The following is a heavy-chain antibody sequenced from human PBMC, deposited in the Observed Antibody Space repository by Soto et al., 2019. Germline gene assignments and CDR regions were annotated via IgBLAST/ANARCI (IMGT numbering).Heavy chain of an antibody. CDR2: INHSGST. CDR3: ARGPRITIFGVVIHNMDV. J-gene: IGHJ6*02. V-gene: IGHV4-34*01. D-gene: IGHD3-3*01. CDR1: GGSFSGHY. Sequence: PSETLSLTCAVYGGSFSGHYWSWIRQFPGKGLEWIGEINHSGSTNYNPALKSRVTMSVDTSKNQFSLKLSSMTAADTAVYYCARGPRITIFGVVIHNMDVWGQGTTVTSP.